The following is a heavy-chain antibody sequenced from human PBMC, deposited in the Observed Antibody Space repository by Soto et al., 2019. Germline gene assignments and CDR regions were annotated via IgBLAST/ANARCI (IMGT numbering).Heavy chain of an antibody. CDR3: ARGNYDILTGYYDAFDI. D-gene: IGHD3-9*01. V-gene: IGHV3-20*04. CDR2: INWNGGST. Sequence: GGSLRLSCAASGFTFDDYGMSWVRQAPGKGLEWVSGINWNGGSTGYADSVKGRFTISRDSAKNSLYLQMNSLRAEDTALYYCARGNYDILTGYYDAFDIWGQGTMVTVSS. CDR1: GFTFDDYG. J-gene: IGHJ3*02.